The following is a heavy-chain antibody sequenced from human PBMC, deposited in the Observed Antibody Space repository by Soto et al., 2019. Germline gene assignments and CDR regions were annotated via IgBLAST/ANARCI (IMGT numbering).Heavy chain of an antibody. V-gene: IGHV1-46*01. CDR2: INPSGGST. Sequence: ASLNVSYKASGYTFTSYYMHWVRQAPGQGLEGMGIINPSGGSTSYAQKCRGRVTMTRDTSTSTVYMELSRLRSEDTAVYYCARDGYKHMVNYYGMDVLGQGTSVTVSS. CDR1: GYTFTSYY. CDR3: ARDGYKHMVNYYGMDV. J-gene: IGHJ6*01. D-gene: IGHD5-12*01.